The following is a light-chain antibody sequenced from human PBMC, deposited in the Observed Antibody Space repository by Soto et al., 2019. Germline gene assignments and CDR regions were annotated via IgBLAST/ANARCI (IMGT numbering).Light chain of an antibody. CDR2: EVT. V-gene: IGLV2-14*01. Sequence: QSALTQPASVSGSPGQSITISCTGTSSDVGGYNYVSWYQQHPGKAPKLMIYEVTNRPSGVSNRFSGSKSGNTASLTISGLQAEDEADYYCSSYTGSSTLVYVFGTGTK. J-gene: IGLJ1*01. CDR3: SSYTGSSTLVYV. CDR1: SSDVGGYNY.